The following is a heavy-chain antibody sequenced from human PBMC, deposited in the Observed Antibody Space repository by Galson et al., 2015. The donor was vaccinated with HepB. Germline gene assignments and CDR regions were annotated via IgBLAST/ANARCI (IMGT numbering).Heavy chain of an antibody. D-gene: IGHD5-12*01. J-gene: IGHJ4*02. CDR3: ARRSDSGYDLDY. CDR2: MNPNSGNT. V-gene: IGHV1-8*01. CDR1: GYTFTSYD. Sequence: SVKVSCKASGYTFTSYDINWVRQATGQGLEWMGWMNPNSGNTGYAQKFQGRVTMTRNTSISTAYMELSSLRSEDTAAYYCARRSDSGYDLDYWGQGTLVTVSS.